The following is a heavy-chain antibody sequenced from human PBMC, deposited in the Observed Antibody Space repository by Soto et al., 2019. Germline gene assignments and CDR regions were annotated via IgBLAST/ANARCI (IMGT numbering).Heavy chain of an antibody. J-gene: IGHJ4*02. V-gene: IGHV3-74*01. CDR2: IKTDGSST. Sequence: EVQLVESGGGLVQPGGSLRLSCAASGFTFSAYWNHWVRQAPEKGLEWVSRIKTDGSSTDYADSVKGRFTISRDNAKNILYLQMDSLRVEDTAVYYCAKREGNTFGLFHWGQGTLVTVSS. CDR1: GFTFSAYW. CDR3: AKREGNTFGLFH. D-gene: IGHD5-18*01.